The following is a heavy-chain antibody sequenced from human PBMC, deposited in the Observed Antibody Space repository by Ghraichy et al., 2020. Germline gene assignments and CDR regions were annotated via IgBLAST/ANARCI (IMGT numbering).Heavy chain of an antibody. Sequence: SQTLSLTCTLSWLHQYLLLELDPAAPREGTGVDWVHLLQWYHQLQPSLRSRVNISVDTSKNQFSLRLTSVTAADTAVYYCARRGGKTSPEGYWGQGTLVTVSS. V-gene: IGHV4-59*08. CDR2: LLQWYH. J-gene: IGHJ4*02. CDR3: ARRGGKTSPEGY. CDR1: WLHQYLL. D-gene: IGHD2-15*01.